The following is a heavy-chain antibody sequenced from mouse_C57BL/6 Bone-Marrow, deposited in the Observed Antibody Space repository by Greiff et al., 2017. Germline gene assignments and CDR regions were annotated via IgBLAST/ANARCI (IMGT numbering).Heavy chain of an antibody. CDR2: IDPENGDT. Sequence: EVQLQQSGAELVRPGASVKLSCTASGFNIKDDYMHWVKQRPEQGLAWIGWIDPENGDTEYASKFQGKATITADTSSNTAYLQLSRLTSEDTAVYYCTPYDYEGPWFAYWGQGTLVTVSA. J-gene: IGHJ3*01. V-gene: IGHV14-4*01. D-gene: IGHD2-4*01. CDR1: GFNIKDDY. CDR3: TPYDYEGPWFAY.